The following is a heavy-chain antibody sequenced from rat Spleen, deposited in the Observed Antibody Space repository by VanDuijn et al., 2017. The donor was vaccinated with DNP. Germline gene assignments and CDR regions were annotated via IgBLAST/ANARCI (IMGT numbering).Heavy chain of an antibody. CDR3: SRLILRIWGAMDA. D-gene: IGHD1-6*01. V-gene: IGHV5-25*01. CDR1: GFTFSNYD. Sequence: EVQLVESGGGLVQPGRSLKLSCAASGFTFSNYDMVWVRQTPTQGLEWVASISASGNNIYYRDSVKGRFTVSRDNAKSTLYLQMDSLRSEDTATYYCSRLILRIWGAMDAWGQGTSVTISS. J-gene: IGHJ4*01. CDR2: ISASGNNI.